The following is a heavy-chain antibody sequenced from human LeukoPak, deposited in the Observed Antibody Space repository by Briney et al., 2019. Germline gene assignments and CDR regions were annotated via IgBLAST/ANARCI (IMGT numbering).Heavy chain of an antibody. CDR2: ISGSGSGGST. V-gene: IGHV3-23*01. CDR3: AKSGYSRFDY. Sequence: GGFLRLSCAASGFTFSSSALSWVRQAPGKGLEWVSNISGSGSGGSTYYADSVKGRFTISRDNSKNTLNLQMNSLRAEDTAVYYCAKSGYSRFDYWGQGTLVTVSS. D-gene: IGHD5-12*01. J-gene: IGHJ4*02. CDR1: GFTFSSSA.